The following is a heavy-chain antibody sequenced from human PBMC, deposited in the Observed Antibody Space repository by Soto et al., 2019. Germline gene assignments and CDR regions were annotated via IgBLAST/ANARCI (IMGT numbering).Heavy chain of an antibody. CDR3: ARDRLAARSNWFDP. CDR2: ISSSSSYI. V-gene: IGHV3-21*01. CDR1: GFTFSSYS. D-gene: IGHD6-6*01. Sequence: PGGSLRLSCAASGFTFSSYSMNWVRQAPGKGLEWVSSISSSSSYIYYADSVKGRFTISRDNAKNSLYLQMNSLRAEDTAVYYCARDRLAARSNWFDPWGQGTLVTVS. J-gene: IGHJ5*02.